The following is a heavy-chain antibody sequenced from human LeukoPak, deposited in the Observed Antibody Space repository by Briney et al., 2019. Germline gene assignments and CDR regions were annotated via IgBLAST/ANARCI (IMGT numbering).Heavy chain of an antibody. Sequence: PSETLSLTCTVSGGSISSGGYYWRWIRQHPGKGLEWIGYIYYSGSTYYNPSLKSRVTISVDTSKNQFSLKLSSVTAADTAVYYCARDMVNHSYYYYYGMDVWGQGTTVTVSS. V-gene: IGHV4-31*03. J-gene: IGHJ6*02. CDR3: ARDMVNHSYYYYYGMDV. CDR2: IYYSGST. CDR1: GGSISSGGYY. D-gene: IGHD1-14*01.